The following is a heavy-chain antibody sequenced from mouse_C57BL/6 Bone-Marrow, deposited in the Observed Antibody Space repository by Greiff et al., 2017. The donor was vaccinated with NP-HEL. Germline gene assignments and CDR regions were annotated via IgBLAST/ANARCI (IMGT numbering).Heavy chain of an antibody. CDR3: RRSGWDRDY. J-gene: IGHJ2*01. D-gene: IGHD3-3*01. Sequence: QVQLKESGAELVRPGASVTLSCKASGYTFTDYEMHWVKQTPVPGLEWIGAIDPETGGTAYNQKFKGKAILTADKSSSTAYMELRSLTSEDSAVYYCRRSGWDRDYGSQGTTLTVSA. CDR1: GYTFTDYE. CDR2: IDPETGGT. V-gene: IGHV1-15*01.